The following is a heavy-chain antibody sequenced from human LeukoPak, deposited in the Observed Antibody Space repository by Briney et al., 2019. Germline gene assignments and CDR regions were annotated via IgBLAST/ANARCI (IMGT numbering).Heavy chain of an antibody. CDR1: GFTFSSYS. CDR3: ARDPEGFGELLPVDY. Sequence: GGSLRLSCAASGFTFSSYSMNWVRQAPGKGLEWVSSISSSSSYIYYADSVKGRFTISRDNAKNSLYLQMNSLRAEDTAVYYCARDPEGFGELLPVDYWGQGTLVTVSS. CDR2: ISSSSSYI. J-gene: IGHJ4*02. V-gene: IGHV3-21*01. D-gene: IGHD3-10*01.